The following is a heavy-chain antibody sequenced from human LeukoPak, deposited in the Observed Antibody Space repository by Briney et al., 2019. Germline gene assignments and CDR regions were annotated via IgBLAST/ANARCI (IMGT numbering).Heavy chain of an antibody. CDR3: ARDVPGSGVNLDF. CDR1: GGSIGDSYW. J-gene: IGHJ4*02. D-gene: IGHD3-10*01. Sequence: SETLSLTCAVSGGSIGDSYWWTWVRQPPGKGLEWIGEIYHSGTTNYNPSLKGRVTISLDKFKNQFSLKLSSMTAADTAVYYCARDVPGSGVNLDFWGQGTLVTVSS. CDR2: IYHSGTT. V-gene: IGHV4-4*02.